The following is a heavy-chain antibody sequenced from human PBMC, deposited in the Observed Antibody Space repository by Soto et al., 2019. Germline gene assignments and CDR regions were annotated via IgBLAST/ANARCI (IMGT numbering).Heavy chain of an antibody. J-gene: IGHJ5*02. CDR1: GGSISSYY. CDR3: ARHSYSSGWYWFDP. Sequence: SETLSLTCTVSGGSISSYYWSWIRQPPGKGLEWIGYIYYSGSTNYNPSLKSRVTISVDTSKNQFSLKLSSVTAADTAVYYCARHSYSSGWYWFDPWGQGTLVPVSS. V-gene: IGHV4-59*08. D-gene: IGHD6-19*01. CDR2: IYYSGST.